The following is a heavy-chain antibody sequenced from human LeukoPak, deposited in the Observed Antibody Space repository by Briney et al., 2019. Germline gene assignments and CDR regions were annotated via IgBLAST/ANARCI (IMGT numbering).Heavy chain of an antibody. Sequence: ASVKVSFKASGYTSTSYYMHWVRQAPGQGPEWMGIINPSGGSTSYAQKFQGRVTMTRDTSTSTVYMELSSLRSEDTAVYYCARAPYYYGSGSYYTNGGFDPWGQGTLVTVSS. V-gene: IGHV1-46*01. J-gene: IGHJ5*02. D-gene: IGHD3-10*01. CDR2: INPSGGST. CDR1: GYTSTSYY. CDR3: ARAPYYYGSGSYYTNGGFDP.